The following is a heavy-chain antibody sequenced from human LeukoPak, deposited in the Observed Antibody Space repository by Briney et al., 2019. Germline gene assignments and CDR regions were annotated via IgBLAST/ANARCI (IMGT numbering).Heavy chain of an antibody. CDR1: GFTFSSYA. D-gene: IGHD2-15*01. CDR2: ISGSGGTT. V-gene: IGHV3-23*01. CDR3: AKLPRYCSGGSCYPLGMDV. Sequence: GSLRLSCAASGFTFSSYAMSWVRQAPGKGLDWVSGISGSGGTTYYADSVKGRFTISRDNSKNTQYLQMNSLRAEDTAVYYCAKLPRYCSGGSCYPLGMDVWGKGTTVIVSP. J-gene: IGHJ6*04.